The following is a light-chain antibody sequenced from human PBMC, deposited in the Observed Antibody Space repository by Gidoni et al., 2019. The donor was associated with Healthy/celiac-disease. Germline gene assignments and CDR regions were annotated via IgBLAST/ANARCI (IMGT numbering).Light chain of an antibody. CDR1: SSDVGSYNL. Sequence: QSALTHPASVSGSPGLSITISCTGTSSDVGSYNLVSWYQQHPGKAPKLMIYEGSKRPSGVSNRFSGSKSGNTASLTISGLQAEDEADYYCCSYAGSSTLVFGGGTKLTVL. V-gene: IGLV2-23*01. CDR3: CSYAGSSTLV. CDR2: EGS. J-gene: IGLJ2*01.